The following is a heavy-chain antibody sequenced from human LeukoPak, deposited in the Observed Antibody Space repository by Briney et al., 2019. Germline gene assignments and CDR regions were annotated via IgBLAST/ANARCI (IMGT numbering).Heavy chain of an antibody. J-gene: IGHJ4*02. CDR2: ISSSGSTI. CDR1: GFTSSDYY. CDR3: AREAAVAGTFFDY. V-gene: IGHV3-11*01. Sequence: GGTLRLSCAASGFTSSDYYIGYIRQAPGKGLEWVPYISSSGSTIYYADSVKGRCTISRDNAKNSLYLQMNSLRAEDTAVYYCAREAAVAGTFFDYWGQGTLVTVSS. D-gene: IGHD6-19*01.